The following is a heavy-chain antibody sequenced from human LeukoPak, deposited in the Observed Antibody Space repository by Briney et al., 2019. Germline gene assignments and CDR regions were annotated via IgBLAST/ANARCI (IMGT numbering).Heavy chain of an antibody. CDR2: INPNSGGT. V-gene: IGHV1-2*02. CDR3: ARSRPLWSGYYRKGYYFDY. CDR1: GYTFTGYY. Sequence: ASVKVSCKASGYTFTGYYMHWVRQAPGQGLEWMGWINPNSGGTNYAQKFQGRVTMTRDTSISTAYMELSRLRSDDTAVYYCARSRPLWSGYYRKGYYFDYWGQGTLVTVSS. J-gene: IGHJ4*02. D-gene: IGHD3-3*01.